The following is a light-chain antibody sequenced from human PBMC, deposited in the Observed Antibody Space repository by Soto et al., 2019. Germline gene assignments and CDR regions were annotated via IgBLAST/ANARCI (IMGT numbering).Light chain of an antibody. CDR3: AAWADRLSGMV. CDR1: SSSIGSNL. J-gene: IGLJ2*01. V-gene: IGLV1-47*02. Sequence: QSVLTQPPSASGTPGQRVTLSCSGSSSSIGSNLVYWYQQLPGTAPKLLIYTNNQRPSGVPDRFSGSKSGTSASLAISGLRSEDEADYYCAAWADRLSGMVFGGGTKVTVL. CDR2: TNN.